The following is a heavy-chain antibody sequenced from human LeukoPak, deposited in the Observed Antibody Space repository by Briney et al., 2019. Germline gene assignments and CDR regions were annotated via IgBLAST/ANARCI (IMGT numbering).Heavy chain of an antibody. V-gene: IGHV3-21*01. CDR3: ARGDDYYDSSGYPRTLYYFDY. J-gene: IGHJ4*02. CDR2: ISSSSSYI. Sequence: GGSLRLSCAASGFTFSSYSMNWVRQAPGKGLEWVSSISSSSSYIYYADSVKGRFTISRDNAKNSLYLQMNSLRAEDTAVYYCARGDDYYDSSGYPRTLYYFDYWGQGTLVTVST. D-gene: IGHD3-22*01. CDR1: GFTFSSYS.